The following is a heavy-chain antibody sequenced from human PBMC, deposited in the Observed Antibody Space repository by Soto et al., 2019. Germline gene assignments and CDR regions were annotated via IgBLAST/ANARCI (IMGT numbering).Heavy chain of an antibody. Sequence: ETLSLTCTVSGGSISSYYRSGIRQPPGKGLEWIGYIYYSGSTNYNPSLKSRVTISVDTSKNQFSLKLSSVTAADTAVYYCALLSLRVRGSYFLYSGQGTLVLGSA. J-gene: IGHJ4*03. CDR2: IYYSGST. V-gene: IGHV4-59*01. D-gene: IGHD3-10*01. CDR3: ALLSLRVRGSYFLY. CDR1: GGSISSYY.